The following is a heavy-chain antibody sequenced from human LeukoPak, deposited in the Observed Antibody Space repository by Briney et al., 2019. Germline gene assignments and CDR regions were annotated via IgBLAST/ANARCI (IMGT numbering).Heavy chain of an antibody. V-gene: IGHV3-7*01. J-gene: IGHJ4*02. CDR2: IKADGSEK. D-gene: IGHD3-22*01. CDR3: AKDSSGRD. CDR1: GFTFSSSW. Sequence: GGSLRLSCAASGFTFSSSWMIWVRQAPGKGLEWVANIKADGSEKHYVDSAKGRFSISRDNAKNSLYLQMNSLRAEDTAVYYCAKDSSGRDWGQGTLVTVSS.